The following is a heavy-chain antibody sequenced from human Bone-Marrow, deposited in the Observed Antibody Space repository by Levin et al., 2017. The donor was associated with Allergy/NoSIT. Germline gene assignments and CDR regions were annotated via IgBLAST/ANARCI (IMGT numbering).Heavy chain of an antibody. CDR1: GFTFSSYW. J-gene: IGHJ2*01. Sequence: GESLKISCAASGFTFSSYWMSWVRQAPGKGLEWVANIKQDGSEKYYVDSVKGRFTISRDNAKNSLYLQMNSLRAEDTAVYYCATRSRLYWYFDLWGRGTLVTVSS. CDR2: IKQDGSEK. CDR3: ATRSRLYWYFDL. D-gene: IGHD2-15*01. V-gene: IGHV3-7*01.